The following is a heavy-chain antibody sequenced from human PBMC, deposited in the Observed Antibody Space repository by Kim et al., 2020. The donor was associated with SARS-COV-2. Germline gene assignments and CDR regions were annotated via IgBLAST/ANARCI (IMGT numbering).Heavy chain of an antibody. D-gene: IGHD2-2*01. CDR3: ARRVVVPAAILYYYYGMDV. Sequence: SETLSLTCTVSGGSISSSSYYWGWIRQPPGKGLEWIGSIYYSGSTYYNPSLKSRVTISVDTSKNQFSLKLSSVTAADTAVYYCARRVVVPAAILYYYYGMDVWGQGTTVTVSS. J-gene: IGHJ6*02. V-gene: IGHV4-39*01. CDR1: GGSISSSSYY. CDR2: IYYSGST.